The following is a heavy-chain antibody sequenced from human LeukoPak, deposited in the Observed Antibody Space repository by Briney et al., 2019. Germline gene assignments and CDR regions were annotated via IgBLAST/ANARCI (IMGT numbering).Heavy chain of an antibody. Sequence: KPSETLSLTCTVSDSSISTFYWSWIRQPPGKGLEWIGYIYYNGNTKYNPSLKSRVTISVDTSTNQFSLKVTSVTAADSAVYYCARTTRYCSGGSCYGAVENFDYWGQGTLVTVSS. CDR3: ARTTRYCSGGSCYGAVENFDY. V-gene: IGHV4-59*01. J-gene: IGHJ4*02. CDR1: DSSISTFY. D-gene: IGHD2-15*01. CDR2: IYYNGNT.